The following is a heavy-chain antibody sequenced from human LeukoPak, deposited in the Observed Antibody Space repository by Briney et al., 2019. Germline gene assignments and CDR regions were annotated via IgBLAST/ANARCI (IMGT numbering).Heavy chain of an antibody. V-gene: IGHV4-34*01. D-gene: IGHD3-3*01. J-gene: IGHJ5*02. Sequence: SETLSLTCAVYGGSFSSYYWSWIRQPPGKGLEWIGEINHSGSTNYNPSLKSRVTISVDTSKNQFSLKLSSVTAADTAVYYCARGPVRFLEWLGSNNNWFDPWGQGTLVTVSS. CDR1: GGSFSSYY. CDR2: INHSGST. CDR3: ARGPVRFLEWLGSNNNWFDP.